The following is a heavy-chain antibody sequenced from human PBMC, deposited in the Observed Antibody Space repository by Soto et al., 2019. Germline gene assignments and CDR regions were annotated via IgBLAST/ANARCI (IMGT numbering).Heavy chain of an antibody. V-gene: IGHV4-4*07. CDR3: AKEVSSRRWFDP. CDR2: IQHTGNT. CDR1: GASIRSYH. Sequence: SHTLSLTCAVSGASIRSYHWSFLRQPAGKGLEWIGRIQHTGNTNYNPSLKSRVTMSADTSKNQISLKMTSVTAADTAVYFCAKEVSSRRWFDPWGQGVRVTASS. J-gene: IGHJ5*02.